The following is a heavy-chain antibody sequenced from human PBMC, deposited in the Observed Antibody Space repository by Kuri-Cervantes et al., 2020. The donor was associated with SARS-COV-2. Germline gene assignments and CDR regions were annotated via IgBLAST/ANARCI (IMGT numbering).Heavy chain of an antibody. J-gene: IGHJ6*02. CDR3: ARDIVVVPAAMEDDYYYYGMDV. D-gene: IGHD2-2*01. CDR1: GFTFDDYA. Sequence: GESLKISCAASGFTFDDYAMHWVRQAPGKGLEWVSGINSDGSSTSYADSVKGRFTISRDNAKNTLYLQMNSLRAEDTAVYYCARDIVVVPAAMEDDYYYYGMDVWGQGTTVTVSS. V-gene: IGHV3-74*01. CDR2: INSDGSST.